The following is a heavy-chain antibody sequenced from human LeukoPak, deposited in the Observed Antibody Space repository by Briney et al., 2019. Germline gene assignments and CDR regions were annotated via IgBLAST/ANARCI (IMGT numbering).Heavy chain of an antibody. V-gene: IGHV1-18*01. J-gene: IGHJ4*02. CDR3: AREGGNYYDSSGAGY. Sequence: ASVKVSCKASGYTFTSYGISWVRQAPGQGLEWMGWISAYNGNTNYAQKLQGRVTMTTDTSTSTAYMELRSLRSDDTAVYYCAREGGNYYDSSGAGYRGQGTLVTVSS. D-gene: IGHD3-22*01. CDR1: GYTFTSYG. CDR2: ISAYNGNT.